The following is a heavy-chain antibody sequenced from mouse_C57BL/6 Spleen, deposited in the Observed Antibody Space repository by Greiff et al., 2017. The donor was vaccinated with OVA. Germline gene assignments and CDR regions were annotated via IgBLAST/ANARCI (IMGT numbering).Heavy chain of an antibody. D-gene: IGHD2-2*01. CDR1: GYTFTSYW. CDR2: IDTSDSYT. V-gene: IGHV1-50*01. CDR3: ARSNGYDRGYYFDY. Sequence: QVQLQQPGAELVKPGASVKLSCKASGYTFTSYWMQWVKQRPGQGLEWIGEIDTSDSYTKYNQKFKGKATLTVDTSSRTAYMQLSSLTSEDSAVYYCARSNGYDRGYYFDYWGQGTTLTVSS. J-gene: IGHJ2*01.